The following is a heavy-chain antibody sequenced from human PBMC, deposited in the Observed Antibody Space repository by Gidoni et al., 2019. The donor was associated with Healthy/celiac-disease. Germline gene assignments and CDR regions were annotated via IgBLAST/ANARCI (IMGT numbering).Heavy chain of an antibody. Sequence: VQLVQSGAEVKKPGASVKFSCKASGYTFPGHDRPWVRQAPGQGREGMGWINPNSGGKNYAQKVQGRVTRTRDTSISTAYMELSRLRSDDTAVYYGARDRKGSSWQGRWFDPWGQGTLVTVSS. J-gene: IGHJ5*02. CDR3: ARDRKGSSWQGRWFDP. D-gene: IGHD6-13*01. CDR1: GYTFPGHD. V-gene: IGHV1-2*02. CDR2: INPNSGGK.